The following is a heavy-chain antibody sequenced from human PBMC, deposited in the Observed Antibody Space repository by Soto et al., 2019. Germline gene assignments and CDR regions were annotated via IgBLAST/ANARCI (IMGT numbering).Heavy chain of an antibody. V-gene: IGHV4-59*08. CDR1: GGSISSYY. Sequence: SETLSLTCTVSGGSISSYYWSWIRQPPGKGLEWIGYIYYSGSTNYNPSLKCRVTISVDTSKNHFFLNLTSVTAADTAVYYCATYRKFFQIWGQGKQVTVSS. J-gene: IGHJ3*02. CDR2: IYYSGST. CDR3: ATYRKFFQI.